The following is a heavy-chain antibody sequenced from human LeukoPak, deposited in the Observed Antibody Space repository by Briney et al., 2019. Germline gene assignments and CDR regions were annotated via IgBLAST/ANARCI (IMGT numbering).Heavy chain of an antibody. D-gene: IGHD3-22*01. V-gene: IGHV3-23*01. CDR2: ISGSGANT. J-gene: IGHJ4*02. Sequence: PGGSLRLSCAASGFTFTTYAMSWVRKAPGKGLEWVSAISGSGANTYYSDSVKGRFTISRDNSKDTLYLQMNSLRAEDTAIYFCARRKYDSSGFDYWGQETLVTVSS. CDR1: GFTFTTYA. CDR3: ARRKYDSSGFDY.